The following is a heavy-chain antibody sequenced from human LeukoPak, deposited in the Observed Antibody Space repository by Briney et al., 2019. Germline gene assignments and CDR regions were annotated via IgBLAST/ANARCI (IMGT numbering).Heavy chain of an antibody. CDR1: GFTFSSYV. Sequence: GGSLRLSCAASGFTFSSYVMHWVRQAPGKGLEWVAIISYDGSNEYYADSVKGRFTISRDNAKNSLYLQMNSLRAEDTAVYYCTRGLIGYSGHSTLDVWGKGTTVTVSS. D-gene: IGHD5-12*01. CDR2: ISYDGSNE. V-gene: IGHV3-30*04. J-gene: IGHJ6*04. CDR3: TRGLIGYSGHSTLDV.